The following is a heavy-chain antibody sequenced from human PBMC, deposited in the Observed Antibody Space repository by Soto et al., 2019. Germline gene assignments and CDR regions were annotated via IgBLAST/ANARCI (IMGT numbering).Heavy chain of an antibody. CDR1: GYIFTAYW. CDR3: ATYQDPYYYGMDV. V-gene: IGHV5-51*01. J-gene: IGHJ6*02. CDR2: IYPIDSDT. D-gene: IGHD2-2*01. Sequence: GESLKISCEGSGYIFTAYWIGWVRQMPGKGLEWMGIIYPIDSDTKYSPSFQGQVTISVDKSISTAYPQWSSLKASDSAMYYCATYQDPYYYGMDVWGQGTTVTVSS.